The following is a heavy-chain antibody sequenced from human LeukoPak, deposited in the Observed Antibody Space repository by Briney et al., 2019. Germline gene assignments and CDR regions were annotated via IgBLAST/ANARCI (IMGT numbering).Heavy chain of an antibody. Sequence: ASVTVSCKASGYTFTTYDISWVRQAPGQGLEWMGWISTYNGNTNYAQKFQGRVTMTTDTSTSTAYIELRSLRSDDTAVYYCARDPSYDSSGYAHDYWGQGTLVTVSS. J-gene: IGHJ4*02. D-gene: IGHD3-22*01. CDR2: ISTYNGNT. CDR3: ARDPSYDSSGYAHDY. V-gene: IGHV1-18*01. CDR1: GYTFTTYD.